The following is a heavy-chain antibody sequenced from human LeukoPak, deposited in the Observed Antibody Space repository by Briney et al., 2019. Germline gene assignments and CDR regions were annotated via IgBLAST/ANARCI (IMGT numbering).Heavy chain of an antibody. D-gene: IGHD3-22*01. J-gene: IGHJ4*02. CDR1: GFTFSSYG. V-gene: IGHV3-33*01. CDR3: ARAGYYYDSSGYYQSDY. Sequence: GGSLRLSCAASGFTFSSYGMHWVRQAPGKGLEWVAVIWYDGSNKYYADSVKGRFTISRDNSKNTLYLQMNSLRAEDTAVYYCARAGYYYDSSGYYQSDYWGQGTLAIVSS. CDR2: IWYDGSNK.